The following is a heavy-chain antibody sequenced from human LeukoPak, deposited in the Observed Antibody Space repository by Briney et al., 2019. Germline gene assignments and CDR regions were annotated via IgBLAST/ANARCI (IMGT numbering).Heavy chain of an antibody. CDR2: ISGSGGST. D-gene: IGHD2-2*01. V-gene: IGHV3-23*01. J-gene: IGHJ3*02. CDR3: AKGINRGPIVVVPAAFDI. Sequence: PGGSLRLSCAASGFTFSSYAMSWVRQAPGKGLEWVSAISGSGGSTYYADSVKGRFTISRDNSKNTLYLQMNSLRAEDTAVYYCAKGINRGPIVVVPAAFDIWGQGTMVTVSS. CDR1: GFTFSSYA.